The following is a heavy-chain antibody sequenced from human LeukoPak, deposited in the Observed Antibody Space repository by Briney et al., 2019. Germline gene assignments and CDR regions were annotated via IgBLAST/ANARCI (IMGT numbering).Heavy chain of an antibody. D-gene: IGHD3-10*01. CDR2: IYYSGST. CDR3: ARIMVRGYYMDV. Sequence: SETLSLTCTVSGGSISSYYWSWIRQPAGKGLEWIGYIYYSGSTNYNPSLKSRVTISVDTSKNQFSLKLSSVTAADTAVYYCARIMVRGYYMDVWGKGTTVTISS. V-gene: IGHV4-59*01. J-gene: IGHJ6*03. CDR1: GGSISSYY.